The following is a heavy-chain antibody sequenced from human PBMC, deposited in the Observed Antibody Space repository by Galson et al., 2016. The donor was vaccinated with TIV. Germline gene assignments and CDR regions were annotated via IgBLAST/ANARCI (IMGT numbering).Heavy chain of an antibody. CDR3: ATVGNPASFRF. CDR1: GFTLRNAW. V-gene: IGHV3-15*06. CDR2: IKSETDDGTT. D-gene: IGHD2/OR15-2a*01. Sequence: SLRLSCAVSGFTLRNAWMSWVRQAPGKGLEWVGRIKSETDDGTTNYAAPVKGRFTISRDDSENTLYLQLSSLNAEDTAVYYCATVGNPASFRFWGQGTLVTVSS. J-gene: IGHJ4*02.